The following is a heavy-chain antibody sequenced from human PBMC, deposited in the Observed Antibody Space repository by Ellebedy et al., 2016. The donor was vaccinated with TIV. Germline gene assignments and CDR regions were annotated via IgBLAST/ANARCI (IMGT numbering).Heavy chain of an antibody. Sequence: GGSLRLXXAASGFTFSSYAMHWVRQAPGKGLEWVAVISYDGSNKYYADSVKGRFTISRDNSKNTLYLQMNSLRAEDTAVYYCARDPWSSGWSRAYYYMDVWGKGTTVTVSS. CDR3: ARDPWSSGWSRAYYYMDV. J-gene: IGHJ6*03. CDR2: ISYDGSNK. D-gene: IGHD6-19*01. V-gene: IGHV3-30-3*01. CDR1: GFTFSSYA.